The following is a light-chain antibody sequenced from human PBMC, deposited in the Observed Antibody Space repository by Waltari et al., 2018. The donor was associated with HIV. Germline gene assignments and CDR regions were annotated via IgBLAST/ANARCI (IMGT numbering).Light chain of an antibody. CDR3: QSADSSGTYLYV. J-gene: IGLJ1*01. CDR1: ALPNQY. V-gene: IGLV3-25*03. CDR2: KDS. Sequence: SYELTQPPSVSVSTGQTARITCSGDALPNQYAYWYQQKPGQAPVLVLYKDSERPSGIPERFSGSSSGTTVTLTISGVQAEDEADYFCQSADSSGTYLYVFGTGTKVTVL.